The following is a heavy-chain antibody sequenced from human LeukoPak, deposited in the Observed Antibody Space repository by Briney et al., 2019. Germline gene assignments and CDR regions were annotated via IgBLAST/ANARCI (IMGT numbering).Heavy chain of an antibody. J-gene: IGHJ4*02. CDR3: AKDRRAGSYDY. V-gene: IGHV3-21*04. D-gene: IGHD3-10*01. CDR2: ISSSSSYI. CDR1: GGSISITSYY. Sequence: ETLSLTCTVSGGSISITSYYWGWIRQPPGKGLEWVSSISSSSSYIYYADSVKGRFTISRDNAKNSLYLQMNSLRAEDTAVYYCAKDRRAGSYDYWGQGTLVTVSS.